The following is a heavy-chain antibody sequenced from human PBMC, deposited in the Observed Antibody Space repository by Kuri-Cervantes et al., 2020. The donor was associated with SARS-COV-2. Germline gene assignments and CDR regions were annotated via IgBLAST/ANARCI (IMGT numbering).Heavy chain of an antibody. CDR3: ARDGRGSSSEWFDP. CDR2: ISYDGSNK. Sequence: GESLKISCAASGFTFSSYATHWVRQAPGKGLEWVAVISYDGSNKYYADSVKGRFTISRDNSKNTLYLQMNSLRAEDTAVYYCARDGRGSSSEWFDPWGQGTLVTVSS. D-gene: IGHD6-6*01. J-gene: IGHJ5*02. V-gene: IGHV3-30-3*01. CDR1: GFTFSSYA.